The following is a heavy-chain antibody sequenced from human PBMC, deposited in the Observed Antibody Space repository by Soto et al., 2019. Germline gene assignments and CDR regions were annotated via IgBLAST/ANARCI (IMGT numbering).Heavy chain of an antibody. D-gene: IGHD6-25*01. CDR1: GFTFSSYG. V-gene: IGHV3-33*01. J-gene: IGHJ5*02. CDR3: ARDAFPTAVTSPWFDP. Sequence: QVQLVESGGGVVQPGRSLRLSCAASGFTFSSYGMHWVRQVPGKGLEWVAVIWYDGSNKYYADSVKGRFTISRDNSKNTLYLQMNSLRAEATAVYYFARDAFPTAVTSPWFDPWGQGTLVTVSS. CDR2: IWYDGSNK.